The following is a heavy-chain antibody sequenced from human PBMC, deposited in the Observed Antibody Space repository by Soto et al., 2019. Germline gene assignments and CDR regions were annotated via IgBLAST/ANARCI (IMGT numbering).Heavy chain of an antibody. CDR1: GITFSRCL. V-gene: IGHV3-9*01. CDR3: AKDGGGYAYNYELDS. J-gene: IGHJ4*02. CDR2: ITWNSGTR. Sequence: HPGGSLRLSCGASGITFSRCLMSWVRQAPGKGLEWVSGITWNSGTRGYADSVKGRFTISRDNAKNSLYLEMTSLRPEDTAFYHCAKDGGGYAYNYELDSWGQGTLVTVSS. D-gene: IGHD3-16*01.